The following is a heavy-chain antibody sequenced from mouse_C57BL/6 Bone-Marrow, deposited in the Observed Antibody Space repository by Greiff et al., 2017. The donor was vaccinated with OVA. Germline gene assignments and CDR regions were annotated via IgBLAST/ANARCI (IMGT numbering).Heavy chain of an antibody. D-gene: IGHD5-5*01. CDR2: IYPRDGST. Sequence: VQLQESGPELVKPGASVKLSCKASGYTFTSYDINWVKQRPGQGLEWLGGIYPRDGSTKYKEKFKGKATLPVDTSSSTTCIECLNLTSENSEVYVCSRMRLTTGYYFDYWGQGTTLTVSS. V-gene: IGHV1-85*01. CDR3: SRMRLTTGYYFDY. CDR1: GYTFTSYD. J-gene: IGHJ2*01.